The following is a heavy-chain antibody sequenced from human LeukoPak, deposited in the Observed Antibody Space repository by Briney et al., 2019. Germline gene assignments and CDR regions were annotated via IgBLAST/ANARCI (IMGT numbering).Heavy chain of an antibody. CDR1: GGSICSYY. V-gene: IGHV4-59*12. J-gene: IGHJ4*02. Sequence: SETLSLTCTVSGGSICSYYWSWIRQPPGKGLEWIGYIYYSGSTNYNPSLKSRVTISVDTSKNQFSLKLSSVTAADTAVYFCASGAADGYNFGFDYWGQGTLAAVSS. CDR2: IYYSGST. D-gene: IGHD5-24*01. CDR3: ASGAADGYNFGFDY.